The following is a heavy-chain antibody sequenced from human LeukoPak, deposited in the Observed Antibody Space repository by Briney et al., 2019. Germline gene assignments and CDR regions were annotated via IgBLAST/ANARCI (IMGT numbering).Heavy chain of an antibody. CDR2: ISAYNGNT. CDR1: GYTFTSYA. CDR3: ARELVVGATLGDFDY. D-gene: IGHD1-26*01. V-gene: IGHV1-18*01. Sequence: ASVKVSCKASGYTFTSYAISWVRQAPGQGLEWMGWISAYNGNTNYAQKLQGRVTMTTDTSTSTAYMELRSLRSDDTAVYYCARELVVGATLGDFDYWGQGTLVTVSS. J-gene: IGHJ4*02.